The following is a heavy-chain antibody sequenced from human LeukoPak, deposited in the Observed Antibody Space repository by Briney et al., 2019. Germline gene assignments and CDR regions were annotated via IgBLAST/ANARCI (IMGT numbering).Heavy chain of an antibody. CDR2: ISPSGNSV. J-gene: IGHJ4*02. D-gene: IGHD3-10*01. CDR3: VRDFLGESGAGGY. Sequence: PGGSLRLSCAASGFTFTNYWMHWVRQVPGKGLVWVSSISPSGNSVYHADSVKGRFTISRDNAKNSLYLQMNSLTAEDTAVYYCVRDFLGESGAGGYWGQGTLVTVSS. CDR1: GFTFTNYW. V-gene: IGHV3-21*01.